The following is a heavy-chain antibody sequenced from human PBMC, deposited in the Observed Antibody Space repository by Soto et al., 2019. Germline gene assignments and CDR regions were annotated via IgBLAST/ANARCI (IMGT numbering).Heavy chain of an antibody. Sequence: WGSLRLSCAASGFTFSSYAMSWVRQAPGKGLEWVSAISGSGGSTYYADSVKGRFTISRDNSKNTPYLQMNSLRAEDTAVYYCAKGPDIVVVPAARGAFDIWGQGTMVTVS. V-gene: IGHV3-23*01. D-gene: IGHD2-2*01. CDR1: GFTFSSYA. J-gene: IGHJ3*02. CDR2: ISGSGGST. CDR3: AKGPDIVVVPAARGAFDI.